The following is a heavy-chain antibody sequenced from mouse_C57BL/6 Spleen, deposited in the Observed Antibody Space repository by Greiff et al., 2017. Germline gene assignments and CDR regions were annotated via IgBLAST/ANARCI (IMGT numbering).Heavy chain of an antibody. CDR3: ATNYDYDGRSLVY. V-gene: IGHV1-69*01. D-gene: IGHD2-4*01. CDR2: IDPSDSYT. J-gene: IGHJ2*01. CDR1: GYTFTSYW. Sequence: QVQLQQPGAELVMPGASVKLSCKASGYTFTSYWMHWVKQRPGQGLEWIGEIDPSDSYTNSNQKFKGKSTLTVDKSASTAYMQLSSLTSEDSAVYYCATNYDYDGRSLVYWGQGTTLTVSS.